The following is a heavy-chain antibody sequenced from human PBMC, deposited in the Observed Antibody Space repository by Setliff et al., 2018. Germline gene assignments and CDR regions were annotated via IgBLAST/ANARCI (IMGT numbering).Heavy chain of an antibody. D-gene: IGHD2-2*01. CDR3: ARFGGSCSSSSCYASDL. CDR2: IITSTGKT. CDR1: GYTFTNFG. J-gene: IGHJ3*01. V-gene: IGHV1-18*01. Sequence: ASVKVSCKASGYTFTNFGFHWLRQAPGQGLEWMAMIITSTGKTSYAQKFQGRITVTTDTYTGTGYMELRSLRSDDTAMYFCARFGGSCSSSSCYASDLWGQGTMVTVSS.